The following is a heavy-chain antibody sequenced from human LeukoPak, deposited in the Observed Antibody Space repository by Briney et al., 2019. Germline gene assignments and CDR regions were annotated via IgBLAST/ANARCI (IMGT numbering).Heavy chain of an antibody. Sequence: SETLSLTCTVSGGSISNYYWSWIRQPPGKGLEWIGYISHSGSTNYSPSLTSRVTISLDTSKNQFSLKLSSVTAADTAVYYCAGHHPRNTVDFWGQGTLVTVSS. D-gene: IGHD2/OR15-2a*01. CDR1: GGSISNYY. CDR2: ISHSGST. CDR3: AGHHPRNTVDF. J-gene: IGHJ4*02. V-gene: IGHV4-59*08.